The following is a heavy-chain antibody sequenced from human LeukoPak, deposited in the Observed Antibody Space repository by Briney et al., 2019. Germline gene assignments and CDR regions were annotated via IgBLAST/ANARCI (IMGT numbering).Heavy chain of an antibody. CDR1: GFTFSSYG. Sequence: QTGGSLRLSCAASGFTFSSYGMHWVRQAPGKGLEWVAVISYDGSNKYYADSVKGRFTISRDNSKNTLYLQMNSLRAEDTAVYYCAKDVIRGYSYGALDYWGQGTLVTVSP. J-gene: IGHJ4*02. V-gene: IGHV3-30*18. CDR3: AKDVIRGYSYGALDY. D-gene: IGHD5-18*01. CDR2: ISYDGSNK.